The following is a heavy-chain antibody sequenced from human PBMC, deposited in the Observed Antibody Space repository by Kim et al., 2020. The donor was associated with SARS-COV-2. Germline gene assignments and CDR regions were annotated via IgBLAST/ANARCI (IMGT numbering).Heavy chain of an antibody. CDR1: GGSFSGYY. J-gene: IGHJ4*02. CDR2: INHSGST. V-gene: IGHV4-34*01. D-gene: IGHD3-22*01. Sequence: SETLSLTCAVYGGSFSGYYWSWIRQPPGKGLEWIGEINHSGSTNYNPSLKSRVTISVDTSKNQFSLKLSSVTAADTAVYYCARGVPYYYDSSGFDYWGQG. CDR3: ARGVPYYYDSSGFDY.